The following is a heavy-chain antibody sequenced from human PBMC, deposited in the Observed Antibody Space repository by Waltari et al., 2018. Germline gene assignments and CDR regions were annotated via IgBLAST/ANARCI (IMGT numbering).Heavy chain of an antibody. CDR2: ISYYGSNK. CDR1: GFTFSSYG. J-gene: IGHJ6*02. D-gene: IGHD6-13*01. V-gene: IGHV3-30*18. CDR3: AKDTVEGSWSDYYGMDV. Sequence: QVQLVESGGGVVQPGRSLRLSCAASGFTFSSYGMHWVRQAPGKGLEWVAVISYYGSNKYYADSVKCRFTISRDNSKNTLYLQMNSLRAEDTAVYYCAKDTVEGSWSDYYGMDVWGQGTTVTVSS.